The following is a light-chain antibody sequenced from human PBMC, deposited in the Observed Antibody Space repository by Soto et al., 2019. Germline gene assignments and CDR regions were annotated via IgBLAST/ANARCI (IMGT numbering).Light chain of an antibody. CDR2: AVS. CDR1: QSVSSY. Sequence: DIQLTQSPSILSASVGDRVTITCRASQSVSSYLAWYQQQPGKAPKLLIYAVSTLQKGVPPRFSGSASGTEFTLTISSLQPEDFATYYCQQLSTYPYTFGQGTKLDI. V-gene: IGKV1-9*01. CDR3: QQLSTYPYT. J-gene: IGKJ2*01.